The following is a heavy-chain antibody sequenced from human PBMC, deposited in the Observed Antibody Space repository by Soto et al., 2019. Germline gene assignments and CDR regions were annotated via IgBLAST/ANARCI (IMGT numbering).Heavy chain of an antibody. CDR2: SSTYNGNT. Sequence: QAQLVQSGAEMKKPGASVKVSCKASGYTLSNYGISWVRQAPGQGLEWMGWSSTYNGNTKYAKKFHGRVTMTTDTSTSTAYMELRSLRSDHTAVYYCVRDHHDFSSDYHYYHMDVWGKGTTVTVSS. J-gene: IGHJ6*03. V-gene: IGHV1-18*01. CDR3: VRDHHDFSSDYHYYHMDV. CDR1: GYTLSNYG. D-gene: IGHD3-3*01.